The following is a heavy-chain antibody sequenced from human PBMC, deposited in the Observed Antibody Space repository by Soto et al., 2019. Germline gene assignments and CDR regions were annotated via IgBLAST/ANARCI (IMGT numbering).Heavy chain of an antibody. CDR2: SRDKSQSYTT. CDR3: VRVIKGGTTSFDP. CDR1: GFTFSDHY. J-gene: IGHJ5*02. Sequence: PGGSLRLSCVGSGFTFSDHYMDWVRQAPGKGLEWVGRSRDKSQSYTTSYAAPVKDRFTISRDDSKNSLYLQMNSLKTDDTAVYYCVRVIKGGTTSFDPWGHGT. D-gene: IGHD1-1*01. V-gene: IGHV3-72*01.